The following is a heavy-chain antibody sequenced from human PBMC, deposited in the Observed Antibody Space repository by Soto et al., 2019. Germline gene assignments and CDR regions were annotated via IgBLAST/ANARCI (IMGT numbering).Heavy chain of an antibody. V-gene: IGHV1-18*04. D-gene: IGHD2-21*01. J-gene: IGHJ4*02. CDR1: GYTFTSYG. Sequence: QVQLVQSGAEVKKPGASVKVSCKASGYTFTSYGISWVRQAPGQGLEWMGWISAYNGNTNYAQKLQGRVTMATDTSSSRAYMELRSLRADDTAVDYGAGVCVSLPDYWSQGALDTVSS. CDR2: ISAYNGNT. CDR3: AGVCVSLPDY.